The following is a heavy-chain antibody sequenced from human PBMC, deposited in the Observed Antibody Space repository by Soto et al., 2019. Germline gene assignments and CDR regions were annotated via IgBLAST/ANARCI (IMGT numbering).Heavy chain of an antibody. Sequence: EVQLVESGGGLVQPGGSLRLSCAASGFTFSSYAMHWVRQAPGKGLEYVSAISSNGGSTYYANSVKGRFTISRDNSKNTLYLHMGSLMAEDMAVYYCARGPGYYFDYWGQGTLVTVSS. CDR1: GFTFSSYA. CDR2: ISSNGGST. J-gene: IGHJ4*02. CDR3: ARGPGYYFDY. V-gene: IGHV3-64*01.